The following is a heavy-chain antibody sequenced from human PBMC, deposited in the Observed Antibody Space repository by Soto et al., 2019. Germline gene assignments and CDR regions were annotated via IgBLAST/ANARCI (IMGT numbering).Heavy chain of an antibody. V-gene: IGHV1-18*01. D-gene: IGHD2-2*01. CDR1: GYSFTTYG. CDR2: ISSYNGKT. J-gene: IGHJ5*02. CDR3: ARDTPQRRASSEIDP. Sequence: QVQLVQSGAEVKKPGASVKVSCKTSGYSFTTYGISWVRQAPGQGLEWMGWISSYNGKTNYAQKHQGRLTMTTDTSTSTVYMELRSLTSDDTAVYYCARDTPQRRASSEIDPWGQGTLVTVSS.